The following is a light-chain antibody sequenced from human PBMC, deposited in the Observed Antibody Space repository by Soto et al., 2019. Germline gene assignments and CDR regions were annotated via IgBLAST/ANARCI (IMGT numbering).Light chain of an antibody. CDR3: QQYYTSPV. CDR2: WAS. J-gene: IGKJ2*01. Sequence: DIAVTQSPDSLAVSLGERATIYCRSSQSVLHSSNNKNYLAWYQLKPGQPPKLLIYWASTRESGVPDRFSGSGSGTDFTLTITSLQAEDVAVYSCQQYYTSPVFVQGTRLEI. CDR1: QSVLHSSNNKNY. V-gene: IGKV4-1*01.